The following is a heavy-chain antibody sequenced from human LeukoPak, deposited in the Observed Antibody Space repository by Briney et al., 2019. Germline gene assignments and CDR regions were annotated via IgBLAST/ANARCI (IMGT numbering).Heavy chain of an antibody. J-gene: IGHJ4*02. CDR3: AKGRSNPWYLDY. CDR1: GFTFSTYA. D-gene: IGHD4-11*01. CDR2: ISYDGSNQ. Sequence: PGGSLRLSCAASGFTFSTYAMHWVRQAPGKGLEWVAVISYDGSNQYYADSVKGRFTISRDNFKNTLYLQMNSLRAEDTAVYYCAKGRSNPWYLDYWGQGTLVTVSS. V-gene: IGHV3-30*04.